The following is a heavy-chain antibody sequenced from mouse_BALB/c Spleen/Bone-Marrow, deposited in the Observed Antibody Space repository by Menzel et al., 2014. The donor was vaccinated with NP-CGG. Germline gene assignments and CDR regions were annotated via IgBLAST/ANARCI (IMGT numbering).Heavy chain of an antibody. CDR3: AGITTADY. CDR1: GFTFSGYA. Sequence: EVKLVESGGGLVKPGGSLKLSCAASGFTFSGYAMSWVRQTPEKRLEWVASISSGGTTYYPDSVKGRFTISRDNARNILYLQMSSLRSEDTAMYYCAGITTADYWGQGTSVTVSS. J-gene: IGHJ4*01. V-gene: IGHV5-6-5*01. CDR2: ISSGGTT. D-gene: IGHD1-1*01.